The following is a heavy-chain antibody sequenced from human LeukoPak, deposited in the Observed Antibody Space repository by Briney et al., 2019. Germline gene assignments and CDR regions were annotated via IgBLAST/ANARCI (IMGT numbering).Heavy chain of an antibody. CDR1: GFTFSSYW. CDR3: AKDFYPISSTSCHDY. V-gene: IGHV3-74*01. Sequence: SGGSLRLSCAASGFTFSSYWMHWVRQAPGKGLVWVSRINSDGSSTSYADSVKGRFTISRDNAKNTLYLQMNSLRAEDTAVYYCAKDFYPISSTSCHDYWGQGTLVTVSS. CDR2: INSDGSST. D-gene: IGHD2-2*01. J-gene: IGHJ4*02.